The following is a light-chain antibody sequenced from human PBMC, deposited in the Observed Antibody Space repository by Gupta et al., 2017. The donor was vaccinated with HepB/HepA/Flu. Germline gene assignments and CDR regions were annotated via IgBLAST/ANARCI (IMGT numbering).Light chain of an antibody. Sequence: DIQMTQYPSSLSASAGDRVTITYRASQSIGRYLNWYQQKPGKAPKVLIFAASSLQSGVPSRFSGSGSGADFTLTISSLQPEDIATYYCQQSDSIPWTFGQGTKVEIK. CDR1: QSIGRY. V-gene: IGKV1-39*01. CDR2: AAS. CDR3: QQSDSIPWT. J-gene: IGKJ1*01.